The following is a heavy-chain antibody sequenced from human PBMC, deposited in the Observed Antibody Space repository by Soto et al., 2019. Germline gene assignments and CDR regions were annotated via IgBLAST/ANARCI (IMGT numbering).Heavy chain of an antibody. D-gene: IGHD1-26*01. CDR3: ARHGITGSYYDAFDI. J-gene: IGHJ3*02. CDR1: GFSITRSRCP. V-gene: IGHV4-39*01. Sequence: PSVTLSLTCTVTGFSITRSRCPWVSICQPPGKGLEWIASIKYSGTTFYNPSLKSRVTLSVDTSKNQFALKLSSVTAAETAVYYCARHGITGSYYDAFDIWGQGTMVT. CDR2: IKYSGTT.